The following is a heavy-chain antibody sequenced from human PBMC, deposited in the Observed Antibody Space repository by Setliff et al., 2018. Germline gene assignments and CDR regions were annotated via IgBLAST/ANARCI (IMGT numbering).Heavy chain of an antibody. V-gene: IGHV1-18*01. D-gene: IGHD1-20*01. J-gene: IGHJ6*02. CDR2: IGPYNGNT. CDR3: AKGGNITRETYYYYGMDV. Sequence: ASVKVSCKASGYTFTRYGISWVRQAPGKGFEWMGWIGPYNGNTYYAQKFQVRVAITTDTSTSTAYMELRSLRSDDTAVYYCAKGGNITRETYYYYGMDVWDQGTTVTVSS. CDR1: GYTFTRYG.